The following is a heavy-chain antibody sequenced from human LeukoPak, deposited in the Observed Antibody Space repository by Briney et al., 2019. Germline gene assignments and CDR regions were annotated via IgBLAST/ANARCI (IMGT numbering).Heavy chain of an antibody. CDR3: ARGSNPYYDFWSGDAFDI. Sequence: ASVTVSCKASGYTFISYDSNWVRQATGQGLEWMGGMNTNSGNTNYAQKLQGRVTMTTDTSTSTAYMELRSLRSDDTAVYYCARGSNPYYDFWSGDAFDIWGQGTMITDSS. CDR1: GYTFISYD. D-gene: IGHD3-3*01. J-gene: IGHJ3*02. CDR2: MNTNSGNT. V-gene: IGHV1-18*01.